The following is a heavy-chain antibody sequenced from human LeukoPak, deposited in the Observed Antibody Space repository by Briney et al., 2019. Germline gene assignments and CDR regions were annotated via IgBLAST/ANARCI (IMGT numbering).Heavy chain of an antibody. D-gene: IGHD3-3*02. CDR2: IYSGATT. Sequence: GGSLRLSCAASGFTVSTNYMNWVRQAPGKGLEWVSIIYSGATTYYADSVKGRFTISRDTSKNTVSLQMNSLRAEDTAVYFCAGVGDHFHWNLDLWGRGTLVTVSS. CDR1: GFTVSTNY. CDR3: AGVGDHFHWNLDL. J-gene: IGHJ2*01. V-gene: IGHV3-53*01.